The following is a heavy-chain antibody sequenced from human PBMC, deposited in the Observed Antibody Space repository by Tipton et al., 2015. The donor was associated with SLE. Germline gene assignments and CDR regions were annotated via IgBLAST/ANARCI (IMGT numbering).Heavy chain of an antibody. D-gene: IGHD3-10*01. CDR2: ISSSSSYI. CDR1: GSTFSTYS. V-gene: IGHV3-21*01. CDR3: ARGFGELSVDY. Sequence: SLRLSCAASGSTFSTYSMNWVRQAPGKGLEWVSSISSSSSYIYYADSVKGRFTISRDNAKNSLYLQMNSLRAEDTAVYYCARGFGELSVDYWGQGTLVTVSS. J-gene: IGHJ4*02.